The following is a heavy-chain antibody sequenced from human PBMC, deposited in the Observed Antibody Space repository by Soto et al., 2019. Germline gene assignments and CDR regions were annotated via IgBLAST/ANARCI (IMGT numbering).Heavy chain of an antibody. D-gene: IGHD2-21*02. V-gene: IGHV3-33*06. CDR1: GFSFTTYG. CDR2: IWYDGSKT. J-gene: IGHJ4*02. Sequence: QVQLVESGGGVVQPGGSLRLSCAASGFSFTTYGLHWVRQAPGKGLEWVAVIWYDGSKTYYADSVKGRFTISRDNSKNTLYLQMNSVRVEDTAMYYCVKDHCGGDCYSNPYFDYWGXGTLVTVSS. CDR3: VKDHCGGDCYSNPYFDY.